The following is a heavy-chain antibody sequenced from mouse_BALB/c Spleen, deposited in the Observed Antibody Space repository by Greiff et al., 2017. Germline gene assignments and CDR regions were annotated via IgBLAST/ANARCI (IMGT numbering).Heavy chain of an antibody. V-gene: IGHV1S22*01. J-gene: IGHJ2*01. D-gene: IGHD1-1*01. Sequence: LQQPGSELVRPGASVKLSCKASGYTFTSYWMHWVKQRHGQGLEWIGNIYPGSGSTNYDEKFKSKGTLTVDTSPSTAYMHLSSLTSEDSAVYYCTRYYYGYFDDWGQGTTLTVSS. CDR1: GYTFTSYW. CDR3: TRYYYGYFDD. CDR2: IYPGSGST.